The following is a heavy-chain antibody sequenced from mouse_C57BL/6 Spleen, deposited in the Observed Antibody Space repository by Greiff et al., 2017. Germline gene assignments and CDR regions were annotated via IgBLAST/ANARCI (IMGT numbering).Heavy chain of an antibody. V-gene: IGHV14-3*01. Sequence: VQLKQSVAELVRPGASVKLSCTASGFNIKNTYMHWVKQRPEQGLEWIGRIDPANGNTKYAPKFQGKATITADTSTNTADLQLSSLKSEDTAIYYCARGDDYRWYCDVWGTGTTVTVSS. CDR2: IDPANGNT. J-gene: IGHJ1*03. D-gene: IGHD2-4*01. CDR1: GFNIKNTY. CDR3: ARGDDYRWYCDV.